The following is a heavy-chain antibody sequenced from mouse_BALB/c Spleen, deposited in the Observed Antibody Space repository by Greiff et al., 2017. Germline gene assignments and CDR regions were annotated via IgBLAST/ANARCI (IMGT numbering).Heavy chain of an antibody. CDR1: GYTFTSYY. J-gene: IGHJ4*01. D-gene: IGHD1-1*01. Sequence: VQLQQSGPELVKPGASVRISCKASGYTFTSYYIHWVKQRPGQGLEWIGWIYPGNVNTKYNEKFKGKATLTADKSSSTAYMQLSSLTSEDSAVYFCARYHYYGSSYIYYAMDYWGQGTSVTVSS. CDR2: IYPGNVNT. V-gene: IGHV1S56*01. CDR3: ARYHYYGSSYIYYAMDY.